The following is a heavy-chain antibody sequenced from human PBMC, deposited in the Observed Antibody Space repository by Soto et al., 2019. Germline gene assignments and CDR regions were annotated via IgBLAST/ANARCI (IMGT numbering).Heavy chain of an antibody. CDR3: ARARGDYLKDAFDI. V-gene: IGHV1-8*01. D-gene: IGHD4-17*01. J-gene: IGHJ3*02. Sequence: ATGQGLEWMAWMNPITGNTGYARKFQGRITVTRNTSISTAYMDLSSLRSDDTAVYYCARARGDYLKDAFDIWGQGTMVTVSS. CDR2: MNPITGNT.